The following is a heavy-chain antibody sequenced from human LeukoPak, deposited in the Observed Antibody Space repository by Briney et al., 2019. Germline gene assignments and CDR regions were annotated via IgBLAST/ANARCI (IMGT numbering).Heavy chain of an antibody. D-gene: IGHD3-3*01. CDR1: GGTLSSYA. CDR2: IIPIFGTA. Sequence: SVKVSCKASGGTLSSYAISRVRQAPGQGLEWMGGIIPIFGTANYAQKFQGRVTITADESTSTAYMELSSLRSEDTAVYYCATQESFYTYDFWSGYYPSFFDYWGQGTLVTVSS. V-gene: IGHV1-69*13. CDR3: ATQESFYTYDFWSGYYPSFFDY. J-gene: IGHJ4*02.